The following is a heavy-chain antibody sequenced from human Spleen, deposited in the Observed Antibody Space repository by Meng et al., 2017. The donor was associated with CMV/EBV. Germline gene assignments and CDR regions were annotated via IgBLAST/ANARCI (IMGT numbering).Heavy chain of an antibody. J-gene: IGHJ5*02. Sequence: SLPCTVSGGSVISANYFWSWIRQSPEKGLEWIGYIFYSGTTHYNPSLKSRASMSLDTSKNQFSLKLTSLTAADTAVYYCARVWGWFDPWGQGTLVTVSS. V-gene: IGHV4-61*01. CDR2: IFYSGTT. D-gene: IGHD3-16*01. CDR1: GGSVISANYF. CDR3: ARVWGWFDP.